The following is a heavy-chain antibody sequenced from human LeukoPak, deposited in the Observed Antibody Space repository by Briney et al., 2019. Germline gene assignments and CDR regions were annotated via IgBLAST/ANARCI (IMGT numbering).Heavy chain of an antibody. CDR1: GFTFSSYW. D-gene: IGHD4-17*01. CDR3: ARDNGDYAGLFDY. J-gene: IGHJ4*02. Sequence: PGGSLRLSCAASGFTFSSYWMSWVRQAPGKGLEWVANIKQDGSEKYYVDSVKGRFTISRDNAKNSLYLQMNSLRAEDTAVYYCARDNGDYAGLFDYWGQGTLVTVSS. V-gene: IGHV3-7*01. CDR2: IKQDGSEK.